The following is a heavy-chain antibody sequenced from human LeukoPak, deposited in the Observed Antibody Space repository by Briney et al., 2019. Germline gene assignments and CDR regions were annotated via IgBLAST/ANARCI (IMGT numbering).Heavy chain of an antibody. CDR1: GGTFSSYA. D-gene: IGHD3-22*01. J-gene: IGHJ4*02. Sequence: SVKVSCKASGGTFSSYAISWVRQAPGQGLEWMGGIIPIFGTANYAQKFQGRVTITADESTSTAYMELSSLRSVDTAVYYCARDKYYDSSGYIFDYWGQGTLVTVSS. CDR2: IIPIFGTA. CDR3: ARDKYYDSSGYIFDY. V-gene: IGHV1-69*13.